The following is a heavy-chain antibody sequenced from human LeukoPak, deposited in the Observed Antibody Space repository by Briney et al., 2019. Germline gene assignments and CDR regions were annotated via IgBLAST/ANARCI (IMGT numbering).Heavy chain of an antibody. CDR3: AKRGVVIRGILVIGYHQEAYHYDF. V-gene: IGHV3-23*01. CDR2: ISERGGST. J-gene: IGHJ4*02. D-gene: IGHD3-10*01. Sequence: PGGSLRLSCVVSGISLSNYAMTWVRQAPGKGLEWVSYISERGGSTTYADSVKGRFTISRDTSLNTLYLQMNNLRAEDTAVYFCAKRGVVIRGILVIGYHQEAYHYDFWGQGDLVTVSS. CDR1: GISLSNYA.